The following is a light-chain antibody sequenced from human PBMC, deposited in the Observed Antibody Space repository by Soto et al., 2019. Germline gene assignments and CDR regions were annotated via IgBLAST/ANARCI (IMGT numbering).Light chain of an antibody. J-gene: IGLJ1*01. CDR1: SGSIASNY. CDR3: QSYDSSNHEV. CDR2: EDN. V-gene: IGLV6-57*02. Sequence: NFMLTQPHSVSESPGKTVTISCTGSSGSIASNYVQWYQQRPGSAPTTVIYEDNQRPSGVPDRFSGSIDSSSNSASLTISGLKTEDEAAYYCQSYDSSNHEVFGTGTKLTVL.